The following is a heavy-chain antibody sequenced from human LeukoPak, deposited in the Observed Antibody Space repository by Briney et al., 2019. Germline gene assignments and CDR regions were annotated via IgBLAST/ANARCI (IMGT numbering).Heavy chain of an antibody. D-gene: IGHD6-13*01. CDR2: ISSSSSTI. J-gene: IGHJ1*01. CDR3: ARDLISSSWYEEYFQH. Sequence: GGSLRLSCAASGFTFSSYSMNWVRQAPGDGLGWVGYISSSSSTIYYEDSVKGRFTISRDNAKTSMYLQMNSLRAEDTAVYSCARDLISSSWYEEYFQHWGQGTLVTVSS. CDR1: GFTFSSYS. V-gene: IGHV3-48*01.